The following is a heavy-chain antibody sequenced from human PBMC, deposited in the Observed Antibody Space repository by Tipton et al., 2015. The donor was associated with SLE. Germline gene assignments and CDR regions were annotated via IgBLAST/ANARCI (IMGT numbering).Heavy chain of an antibody. J-gene: IGHJ4*02. CDR3: ARVGQDDILPNYSSRVGAVDS. CDR2: ITSGSTHR. Sequence: GSLRLSCAASGFTFGNYNMNWVRQAPGKGLEWVSSITSGSTHRYYADSVKGRFTISRDNAKNSLYLQMNSLRAEDTAVYHCARVGQDDILPNYSSRVGAVDSWGQGILVTVSS. D-gene: IGHD3-9*01. V-gene: IGHV3-21*01. CDR1: GFTFGNYN.